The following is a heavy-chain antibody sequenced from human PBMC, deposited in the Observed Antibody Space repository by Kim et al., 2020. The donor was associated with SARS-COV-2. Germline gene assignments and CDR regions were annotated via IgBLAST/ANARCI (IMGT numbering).Heavy chain of an antibody. Sequence: GGSLRLSCAASGFSVSTNDMSWVRQAPGKGLEWVATIFGSGATSFADSAKGRFTISRDNSKNTLYLQMNSLRAEDTAAYHCARKLLWFGDDGMDVWGQGTTVTVSS. J-gene: IGHJ6*02. CDR2: IFGSGAT. CDR1: GFSVSTND. V-gene: IGHV3-53*01. D-gene: IGHD3-10*01. CDR3: ARKLLWFGDDGMDV.